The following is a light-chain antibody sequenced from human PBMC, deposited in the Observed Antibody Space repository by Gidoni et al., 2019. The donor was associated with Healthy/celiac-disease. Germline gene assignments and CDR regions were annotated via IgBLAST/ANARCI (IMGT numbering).Light chain of an antibody. CDR3: QQSYSTPRT. CDR2: AAS. Sequence: DIQMTQSPSSLYASVGDRVTITCRASQSISSYLNWYQQKPGKAPKLLIYAASSLQSGVPSRFSGSGSGTDFTLTISSLQPEDFATYYCQQSYSTPRTFGQGTQLEIK. CDR1: QSISSY. J-gene: IGKJ2*01. V-gene: IGKV1-39*01.